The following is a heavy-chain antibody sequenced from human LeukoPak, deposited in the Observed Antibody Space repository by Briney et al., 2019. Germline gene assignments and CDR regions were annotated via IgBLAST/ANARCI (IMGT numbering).Heavy chain of an antibody. D-gene: IGHD4-17*01. CDR1: GFTFSSYE. CDR2: ISSSGSTI. Sequence: GGSLRLSCAASGFTFSSYEMNWVRQAPGKGLEWVSYISSSGSTIYYADSVKGRFTISRDNAKNSLYLQMNSLRAEDTAVYYCARNGDYEYSQHWGQGTLVTVSS. J-gene: IGHJ1*01. V-gene: IGHV3-48*03. CDR3: ARNGDYEYSQH.